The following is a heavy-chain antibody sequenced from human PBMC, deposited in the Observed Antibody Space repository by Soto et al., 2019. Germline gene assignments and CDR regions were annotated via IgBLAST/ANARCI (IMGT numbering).Heavy chain of an antibody. CDR1: GYTFTNYW. Sequence: GESLKICCKGSGYTFTNYWIGWVRQMPGKGPEWMGIIYPGDSDTKYNPSFQGQVTISADKSITTTYLQWGSLKASDTAIYYCAASIFYYGMDVWGQGTTVTVSS. CDR3: AASIFYYGMDV. J-gene: IGHJ6*02. CDR2: IYPGDSDT. V-gene: IGHV5-51*01.